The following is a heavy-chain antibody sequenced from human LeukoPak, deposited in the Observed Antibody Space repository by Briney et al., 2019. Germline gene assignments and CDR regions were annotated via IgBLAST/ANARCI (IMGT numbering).Heavy chain of an antibody. CDR3: ARDDRESGLLWFGDLVGDAFDI. Sequence: ASVKVSCKASGYTFTSYGISWVRQAPGQGLEWMGWISAYNGNTNYAQKLQGRVTMTTDTSTSTAYMELRSLRSDDTVVYYCARDDRESGLLWFGDLVGDAFDIWGQGTMVTVSS. V-gene: IGHV1-18*01. CDR2: ISAYNGNT. CDR1: GYTFTSYG. J-gene: IGHJ3*02. D-gene: IGHD3-10*01.